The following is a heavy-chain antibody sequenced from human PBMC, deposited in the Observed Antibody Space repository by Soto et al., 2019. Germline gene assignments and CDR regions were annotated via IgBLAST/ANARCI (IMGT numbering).Heavy chain of an antibody. Sequence: GASVKVSCKASGYTFTSYGISWVRQAPGQGLEWMGWISAYNGNTNYAQKLQGRVTMTTDTSTSTAYMELRSLRSDDTAVYYCARENMIAVAGTSIWFDPWGQGTLVTVSS. CDR3: ARENMIAVAGTSIWFDP. D-gene: IGHD6-19*01. J-gene: IGHJ5*02. CDR2: ISAYNGNT. V-gene: IGHV1-18*01. CDR1: GYTFTSYG.